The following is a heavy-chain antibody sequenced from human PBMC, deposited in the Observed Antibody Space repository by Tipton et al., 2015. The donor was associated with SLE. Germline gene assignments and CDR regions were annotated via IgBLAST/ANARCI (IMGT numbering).Heavy chain of an antibody. CDR3: ARGRIAVAGNHFDY. V-gene: IGHV4-61*02. CDR2: IYTSGST. CDR1: GDSLSSSSDS. Sequence: TLSLTCTVSGDSLSSSSDSWSWIRQPAGKGLEWIGRIYTSGSTNYNPSLKSRVTISVDTSKNQFSLKLSSVTAADTAVYYCARGRIAVAGNHFDYWGQGTLVTVSS. D-gene: IGHD6-19*01. J-gene: IGHJ4*02.